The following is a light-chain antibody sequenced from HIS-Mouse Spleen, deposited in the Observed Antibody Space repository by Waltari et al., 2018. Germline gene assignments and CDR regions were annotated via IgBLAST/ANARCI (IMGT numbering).Light chain of an antibody. CDR2: EGS. CDR3: CSYADSSTYV. J-gene: IGLJ1*01. CDR1: SSDVGSYNL. Sequence: QSALTQPASVSGSPGQSITISCTGTSSDVGSYNLFSWYQQQPGKAPKLMIYEGSKRHSGVSTRVSGSKSGNTASLTISGLQAEDEADYYCCSYADSSTYVFGTGTKVTVL. V-gene: IGLV2-23*01.